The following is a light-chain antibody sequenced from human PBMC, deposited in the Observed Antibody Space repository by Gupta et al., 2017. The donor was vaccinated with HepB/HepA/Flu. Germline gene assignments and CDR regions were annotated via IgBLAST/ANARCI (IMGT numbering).Light chain of an antibody. J-gene: IGLJ2*01. CDR2: KDS. CDR1: KGGDKY. V-gene: IGLV3-1*01. CDR3: QAWDISNVVV. Sequence: SSELTQPPSVSVTPGKTASRTCSGDKGGDKYACWYQQKPGQSPVLVIYKDSKRAAAIPGRFSGSKSGNTATLTISETQAREEADYYGQAWDISNVVVFGGGTKLTVL.